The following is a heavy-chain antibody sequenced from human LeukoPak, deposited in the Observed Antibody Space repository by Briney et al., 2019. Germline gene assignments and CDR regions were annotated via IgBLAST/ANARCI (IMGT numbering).Heavy chain of an antibody. V-gene: IGHV3-33*01. D-gene: IGHD3-10*01. CDR3: VRASGSFDY. CDR1: GFTFSDYA. J-gene: IGHJ4*02. CDR2: IFSDGRNT. Sequence: GGSLRLSCAASGFTFSDYAINWVRRAPGKGLEWVSVIFSDGRNTYYADFVKGRFTISRDNSKKTLYLQMNSLRAEDTAVYYCVRASGSFDYWGQGTLVTGSS.